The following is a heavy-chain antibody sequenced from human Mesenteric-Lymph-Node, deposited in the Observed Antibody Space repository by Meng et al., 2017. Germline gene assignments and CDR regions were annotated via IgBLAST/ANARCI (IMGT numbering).Heavy chain of an antibody. CDR3: VRGDWFDP. V-gene: IGHV7-4-1*04. J-gene: IGHJ5*02. CDR1: GYTLTTYA. CDR2: INTNTGNP. Sequence: QVQLVQTASELKKPGASVKVSCKASGYTLTTYAMNWVRQAPGQGLEWMGWINTNTGNPTYAQGFTGRFVFSLDTSVNMAYLQITSLKAEDTAVYYCVRGDWFDPWGQGTLVTVSS.